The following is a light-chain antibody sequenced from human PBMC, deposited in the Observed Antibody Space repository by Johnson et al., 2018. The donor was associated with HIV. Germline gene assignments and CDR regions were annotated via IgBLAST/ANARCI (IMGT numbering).Light chain of an antibody. CDR3: GTWDSSLSALYV. CDR1: SSNIGNNY. CDR2: ENN. V-gene: IGLV1-51*02. Sequence: QSVLTQPPSVSAAPGQKVTISCSGGSSNIGNNYVSWYQQLPGTAPKLLIYENNKRPSGIPDRFSGSKSGTSATLGITGLQTGDEADYYCGTWDSSLSALYVFGTSTKVTVL. J-gene: IGLJ1*01.